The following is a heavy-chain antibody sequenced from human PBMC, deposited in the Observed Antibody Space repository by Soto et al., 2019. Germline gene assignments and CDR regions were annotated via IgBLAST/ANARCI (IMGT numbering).Heavy chain of an antibody. CDR1: GFTFSSYA. CDR2: IGGSGGST. J-gene: IGHJ4*02. Sequence: EVQLLESGGGLVQPGGSLRLSCAASGFTFSSYAMSWVRQAPGKGLEWVSTIGGSGGSTFYADSVKGRFTISRDNSKNTLYLQMNNLRAEDTAVYYCAKVPAFNDCWGQGTLVTVSS. CDR3: AKVPAFNDC. D-gene: IGHD6-25*01. V-gene: IGHV3-23*01.